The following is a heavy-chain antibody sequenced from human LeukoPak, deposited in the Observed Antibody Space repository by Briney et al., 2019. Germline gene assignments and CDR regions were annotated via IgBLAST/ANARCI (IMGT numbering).Heavy chain of an antibody. CDR1: GFSFSTYS. J-gene: IGHJ4*02. D-gene: IGHD1-26*01. Sequence: GGSLRLSCAASGFSFSTYSMNWVRQAPGKGLEWVSSISSSSSYIYYADSVKGRFTISRDNAKNSLYLQMNSLRADDTAVYYCARAISGGYADYWGQGILVTVSS. CDR2: ISSSSSYI. CDR3: ARAISGGYADY. V-gene: IGHV3-21*01.